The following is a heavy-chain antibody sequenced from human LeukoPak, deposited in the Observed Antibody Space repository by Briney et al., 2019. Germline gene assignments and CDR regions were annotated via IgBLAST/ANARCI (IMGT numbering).Heavy chain of an antibody. D-gene: IGHD3-22*01. CDR1: GFTFRHYY. CDR3: ARDAIDSSGFDFDY. CDR2: ISTSAGTI. V-gene: IGHV3-11*01. Sequence: PGESLRLSCAASGFTFRHYYMTWIRQAPGKGLEWISYISTSAGTIYYADSVKGRFTISRDNAKNSLYLQMNSLRAEDTAVYYCARDAIDSSGFDFDYWGQGTLVTVSS. J-gene: IGHJ4*02.